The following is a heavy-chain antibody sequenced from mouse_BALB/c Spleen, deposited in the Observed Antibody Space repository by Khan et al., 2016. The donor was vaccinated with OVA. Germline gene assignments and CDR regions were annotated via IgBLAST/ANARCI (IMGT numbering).Heavy chain of an antibody. D-gene: IGHD2-14*01. V-gene: IGHV9-3-1*01. Sequence: QFQLVQSGPELKKPGETVKISCKASGFTFTNYGMNWVKPAPGMGLKWMGWINTYTGEPTYADDFKGRFAFSLETSASTAYLQINNLKNEDTATYFCARKNYRYDRFCDVWGAGTTVTVSS. CDR3: ARKNYRYDRFCDV. CDR2: INTYTGEP. CDR1: GFTFTNYG. J-gene: IGHJ1*01.